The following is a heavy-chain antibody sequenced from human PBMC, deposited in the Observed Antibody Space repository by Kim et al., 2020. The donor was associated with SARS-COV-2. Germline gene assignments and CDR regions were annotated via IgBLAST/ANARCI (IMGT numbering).Heavy chain of an antibody. CDR1: GYTFTGYY. Sequence: ASVKVSCKASGYTFTGYYMHWVRQAPGQGLEWMGRINPNSGGTNYAQKFQGRVTMTRDTSISTAYMELSRLRSDDTAVYYCARIQHYYYYGMDVWGQGTTVTVSS. CDR3: ARIQHYYYYGMDV. D-gene: IGHD5-18*01. J-gene: IGHJ6*02. CDR2: INPNSGGT. V-gene: IGHV1-2*06.